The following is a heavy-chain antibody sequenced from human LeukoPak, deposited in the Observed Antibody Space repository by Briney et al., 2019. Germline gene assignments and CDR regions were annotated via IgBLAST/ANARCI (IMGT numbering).Heavy chain of an antibody. Sequence: PGGSLRLSCAASGFPLSTNDMSWVRQPPGKGLEWVSAISGIASGGTTYEDSVKGRFTISRDNSKGTLYLQMNSLRAEDTAVYYCAKVKTHWYFDNWGRGTLVTVSS. J-gene: IGHJ4*02. CDR2: ISGIASGGT. V-gene: IGHV3-23*01. CDR1: GFPLSTND. D-gene: IGHD1-1*01. CDR3: AKVKTHWYFDN.